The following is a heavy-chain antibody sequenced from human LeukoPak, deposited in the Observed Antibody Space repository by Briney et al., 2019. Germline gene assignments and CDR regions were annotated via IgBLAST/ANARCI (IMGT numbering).Heavy chain of an antibody. V-gene: IGHV3-30*18. CDR3: AKDRPKAFGGVPIGPIDY. CDR1: GFTFSSYA. Sequence: QPGGSLRLSCAASGFTFSSYAMSWVRQAPGKGLEWVAVISYDGSNKYYADSVKGRFTISRDNSKNTLYLQMNSLRAEDTAVYYCAKDRPKAFGGVPIGPIDYWGQGTLVTVSS. CDR2: ISYDGSNK. J-gene: IGHJ4*02. D-gene: IGHD3-16*01.